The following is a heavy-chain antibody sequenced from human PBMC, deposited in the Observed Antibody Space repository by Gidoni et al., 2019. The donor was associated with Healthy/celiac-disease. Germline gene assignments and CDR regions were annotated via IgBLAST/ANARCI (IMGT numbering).Heavy chain of an antibody. D-gene: IGHD3-10*01. CDR2: FYYSVST. Sequence: QVQLQESGPGLVKPSQTLSLTCTVSGGSISSGGYYWSWIRQHPGKGLEWIGYFYYSVSTDYSPSLKSRVTISVDTSKNQFSLKLSSVTAADTAVYYCARATTTRYYYGSGDLWNWFDPWGQGTLVTVSS. V-gene: IGHV4-31*03. J-gene: IGHJ5*02. CDR1: GGSISSGGYY. CDR3: ARATTTRYYYGSGDLWNWFDP.